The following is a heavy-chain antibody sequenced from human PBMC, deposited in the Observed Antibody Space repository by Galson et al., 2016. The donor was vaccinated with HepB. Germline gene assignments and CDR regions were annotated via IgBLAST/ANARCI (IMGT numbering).Heavy chain of an antibody. J-gene: IGHJ4*02. D-gene: IGHD2-21*01. CDR2: VFSNGDP. CDR1: GDSLNDYY. CDR3: ARHGRGRPLF. Sequence: SETLSLTCTVSGDSLNDYYWAWIRQSPGRGLEWIGSVFSNGDPFYIPSLKSRVSISIDTSESQVSLRLSSVTATDTAYYYCARHGRGRPLFWGQGILVIVSS. V-gene: IGHV4-39*01.